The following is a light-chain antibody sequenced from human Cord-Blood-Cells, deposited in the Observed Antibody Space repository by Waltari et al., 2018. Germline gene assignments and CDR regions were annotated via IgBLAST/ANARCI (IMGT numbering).Light chain of an antibody. CDR2: DVS. CDR3: SSYTSSSTV. Sequence: QSALTQPASVSGSPGQSLTISSTGTSSDVGGYNYVSWYQQHPGKAPKLMIYDVSKRPSGVSNRFSGSKSGNTASLTISGLQAEDEADYYCSSYTSSSTVFGGGTKLTVL. CDR1: SSDVGGYNY. V-gene: IGLV2-14*01. J-gene: IGLJ3*02.